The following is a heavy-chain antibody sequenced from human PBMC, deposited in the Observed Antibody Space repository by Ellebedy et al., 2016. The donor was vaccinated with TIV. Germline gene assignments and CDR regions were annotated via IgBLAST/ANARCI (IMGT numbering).Heavy chain of an antibody. CDR3: AASSGMLGDF. Sequence: GESLKISXAASGLTFSVYAMTWVRQAPGKGLEWVSDFIFPTDTTNYADSVKGRFTISRDSSRNTLYLQMNSLRAEDTAVYYCAASSGMLGDFWGQGTQVTVSS. CDR1: GLTFSVYA. J-gene: IGHJ4*02. V-gene: IGHV3-23*01. CDR2: FIFPTDTT. D-gene: IGHD3-10*01.